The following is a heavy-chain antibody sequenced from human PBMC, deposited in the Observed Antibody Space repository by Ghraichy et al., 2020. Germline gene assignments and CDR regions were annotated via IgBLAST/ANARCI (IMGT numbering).Heavy chain of an antibody. V-gene: IGHV3-7*01. CDR3: ATNSAWNYGY. CDR2: INRDGNDK. J-gene: IGHJ4*02. CDR1: GFTFSSHW. Sequence: GGSLRLSCAASGFTFSSHWMSWVRQAPGKGLEWVANINRDGNDKYYMGSVRGRFTISRDNAKNSLYLQMNSLRADDTAVYHCATNSAWNYGYWGQGTLVTVSS. D-gene: IGHD1-7*01.